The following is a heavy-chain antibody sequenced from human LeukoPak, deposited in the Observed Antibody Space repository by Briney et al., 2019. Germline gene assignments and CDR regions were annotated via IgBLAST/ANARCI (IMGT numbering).Heavy chain of an antibody. CDR2: INHSGST. CDR1: GGSSSGYN. V-gene: IGHV4-34*01. CDR3: ARLPRHPLRYFGWVDY. D-gene: IGHD3-9*01. J-gene: IGHJ4*02. Sequence: GTFPLTCAVNGGSSSGYNGCCSGEPPAMRKEWIGEINHSGSTNYNPSLKSRVTISVDTSKNQFSLKLSSVTAADTAVYYCARLPRHPLRYFGWVDYWGQGTLVTVSS.